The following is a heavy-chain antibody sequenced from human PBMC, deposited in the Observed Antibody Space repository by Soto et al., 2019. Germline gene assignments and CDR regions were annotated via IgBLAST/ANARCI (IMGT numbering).Heavy chain of an antibody. V-gene: IGHV2-5*01. J-gene: IGHJ5*02. CDR2: IYWNDDK. Sequence: QITLKESGPTLVKPTQTLTLTCTFSGFSLSTSGVGVGWIRQPPGKALEWLALIYWNDDKRYSPSLKSRLTITKDTSKNQVVLTMTNVDPVDTATYYCAHRSITMVRGVKEYWFDPWGQGTLVTVSS. CDR3: AHRSITMVRGVKEYWFDP. D-gene: IGHD3-10*01. CDR1: GFSLSTSGVG.